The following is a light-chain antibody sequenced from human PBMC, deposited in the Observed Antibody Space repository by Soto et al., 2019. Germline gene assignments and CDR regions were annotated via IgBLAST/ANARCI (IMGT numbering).Light chain of an antibody. J-gene: IGKJ4*01. Sequence: EIAMTQSPATLSVSPGERVTLSCRASQSVNSNLAWYQQKPGQAPRLLIYGASTRVTGIPARFSGSGSGTEFTVTISSLQSEDFAVYYCQQYNNWPLTFGGGTKVEIK. CDR3: QQYNNWPLT. CDR2: GAS. CDR1: QSVNSN. V-gene: IGKV3-15*01.